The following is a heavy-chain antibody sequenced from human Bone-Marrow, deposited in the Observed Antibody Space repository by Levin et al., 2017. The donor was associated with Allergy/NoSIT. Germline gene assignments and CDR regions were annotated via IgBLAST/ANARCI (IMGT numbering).Heavy chain of an antibody. V-gene: IGHV3-30*04. D-gene: IGHD6-19*01. Sequence: GESLKISCAASGFTFSSYAMHWVRQAPGKGLEWVAVISYDGSNKYYADSVKGRFTISRDNSKNTLYLQMNSLRAEDTAVYYCAASAESLTIDYWGQGTLVTVSS. CDR2: ISYDGSNK. CDR3: AASAESLTIDY. J-gene: IGHJ4*02. CDR1: GFTFSSYA.